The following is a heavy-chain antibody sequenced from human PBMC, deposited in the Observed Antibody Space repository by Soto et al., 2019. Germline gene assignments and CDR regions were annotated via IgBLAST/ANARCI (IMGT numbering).Heavy chain of an antibody. CDR3: AKVNTDYYDSSGYYTSRGLYYYYGMDV. V-gene: IGHV3-30*18. CDR1: GFTFSSYG. CDR2: ISYDGSNK. J-gene: IGHJ6*02. D-gene: IGHD3-22*01. Sequence: PGGSLRLSCAASGFTFSSYGMHWVRQAPGKGLEWVAVISYDGSNKYYADSVKGRFTISRDNSKNTLYLQMNSLRAEDTAVYYCAKVNTDYYDSSGYYTSRGLYYYYGMDVWGQGTTVTVSS.